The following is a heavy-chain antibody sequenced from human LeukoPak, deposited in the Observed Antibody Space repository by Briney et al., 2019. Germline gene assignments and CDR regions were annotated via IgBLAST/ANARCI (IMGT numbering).Heavy chain of an antibody. CDR2: INPNSGGT. CDR3: ARDALRFLEWSVNFDY. Sequence: GASVKVSCKASGYTFTGYYMHWVRQAPGQGLEWMGWINPNSGGTNYAQKFQGRVTMTRDTSISTAYMELSRLRSDDTALYYCARDALRFLEWSVNFDYWGQGTLVTVSS. CDR1: GYTFTGYY. V-gene: IGHV1-2*02. D-gene: IGHD3-3*01. J-gene: IGHJ4*02.